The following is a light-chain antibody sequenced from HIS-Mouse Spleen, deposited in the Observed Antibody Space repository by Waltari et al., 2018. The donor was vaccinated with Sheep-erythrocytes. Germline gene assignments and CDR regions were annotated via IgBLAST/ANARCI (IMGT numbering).Light chain of an antibody. CDR1: QGISSY. Sequence: AIRMTQSPSSLSASTGDRVTITCRASQGISSYLAWYQQKPGKAPKLLIYAASTLQSGVPSRFSGSGAETDFTLTISCLQSEDFATYYCQQANSFPITFGQGTRLEIK. CDR3: QQANSFPIT. V-gene: IGKV1-8*01. CDR2: AAS. J-gene: IGKJ5*01.